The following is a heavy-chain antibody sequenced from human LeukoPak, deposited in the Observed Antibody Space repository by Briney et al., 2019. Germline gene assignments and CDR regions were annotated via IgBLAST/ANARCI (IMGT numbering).Heavy chain of an antibody. J-gene: IGHJ4*02. Sequence: PGRSLRLSCAASGFTFSSYGMHWVRQAPGKGLEWVAVIWYDGSNKYYADSVKGRFTISRDNSKNTLYLQMNSLRAEDTAVYYCAKGGKTIMCPTSCYDYWGQGTLVTVSS. D-gene: IGHD2-2*01. CDR1: GFTFSSYG. V-gene: IGHV3-33*06. CDR2: IWYDGSNK. CDR3: AKGGKTIMCPTSCYDY.